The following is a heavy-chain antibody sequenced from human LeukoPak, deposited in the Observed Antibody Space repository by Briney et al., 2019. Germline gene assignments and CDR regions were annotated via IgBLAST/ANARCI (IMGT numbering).Heavy chain of an antibody. CDR1: GGTFSSYA. Sequence: SVKVSCKASGGTFSSYAISWVRQAHGQGLEWMGGIIPIVGEANYAQKLQGRVTLTTDEPTSTAYMELSSLRSEDTAVYYCARNRGYSYGLDYWGQGTLVTVSS. CDR3: ARNRGYSYGLDY. D-gene: IGHD5-18*01. J-gene: IGHJ4*02. CDR2: IIPIVGEA. V-gene: IGHV1-69*05.